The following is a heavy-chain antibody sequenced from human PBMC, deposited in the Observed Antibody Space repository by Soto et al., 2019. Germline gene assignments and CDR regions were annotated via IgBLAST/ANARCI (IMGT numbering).Heavy chain of an antibody. V-gene: IGHV4-59*01. CDR3: AREGYSSGFYYYYAMDV. CDR1: GGSISSYY. D-gene: IGHD3-22*01. J-gene: IGHJ6*02. CDR2: IYYSGST. Sequence: ETLSLTCTVSGGSISSYYWSWIRQPPGKGLEWIGYIYYSGSTNYNPSLRSRVTISVDTSKNQFSLKLSSVTAADTAVYYCAREGYSSGFYYYYAMDVWGQGTTVTVSS.